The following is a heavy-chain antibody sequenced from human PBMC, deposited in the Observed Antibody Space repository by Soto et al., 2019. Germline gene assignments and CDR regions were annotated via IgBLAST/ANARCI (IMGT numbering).Heavy chain of an antibody. Sequence: QVQLVQSGAEVKKPGASVKVSCKASGYTFTSYGISWVRQAPGQGLEWMGWISAYNGNTNYAQKLQGRVTMTTDTSTSTAYMELRSLRSDDTAVYYCARDFTVDIVDTVENWFDPWGQGTLVTVSS. J-gene: IGHJ5*02. V-gene: IGHV1-18*01. CDR1: GYTFTSYG. CDR3: ARDFTVDIVDTVENWFDP. CDR2: ISAYNGNT. D-gene: IGHD5-12*01.